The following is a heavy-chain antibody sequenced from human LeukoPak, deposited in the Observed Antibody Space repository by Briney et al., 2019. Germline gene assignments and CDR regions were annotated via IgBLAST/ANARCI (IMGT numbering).Heavy chain of an antibody. CDR3: AREVLYSYGYGD. V-gene: IGHV4-34*01. CDR1: GGSFSGYY. J-gene: IGHJ4*02. Sequence: SETLSLTCAVYGGSFSGYYWSWIRQPPGKGLEWIGEINHSGSTNYNPSLKSRVTISVDTSKNQFSLKLSSVTAADTAVYYCAREVLYSYGYGDWGQGTLVTVSS. D-gene: IGHD5-18*01. CDR2: INHSGST.